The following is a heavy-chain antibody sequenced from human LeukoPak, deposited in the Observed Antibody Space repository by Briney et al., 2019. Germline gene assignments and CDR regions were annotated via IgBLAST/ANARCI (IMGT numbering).Heavy chain of an antibody. J-gene: IGHJ3*02. Sequence: ASVKVSCKASGGTFSSYAISWVRQAPGKGLEWMGGFDPEDGETIYAQKFQGRVTMTEDTSTDTAYMELSSLRSEDTAVYYCASTRAYDAFDIWGQGTMVTVSS. CDR1: GGTFSSYA. CDR3: ASTRAYDAFDI. D-gene: IGHD2-21*01. V-gene: IGHV1-24*01. CDR2: FDPEDGET.